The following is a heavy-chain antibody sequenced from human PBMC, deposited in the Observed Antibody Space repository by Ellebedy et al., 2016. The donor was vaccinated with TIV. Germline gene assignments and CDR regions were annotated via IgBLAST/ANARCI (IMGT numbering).Heavy chain of an antibody. CDR1: GLAFSNSA. CDR3: ARDRVGGFDH. CDR2: ISSASNNI. Sequence: GESLKISXAASGLAFSNSAMSWVRQAPGKGLEWVAYISSASNNIYYADSVKGRFTISRDKSKNTLSLQMDSLRVEDTAVYYCARDRVGGFDHWGQGTLVTVSS. V-gene: IGHV3-48*01. J-gene: IGHJ5*02. D-gene: IGHD1-26*01.